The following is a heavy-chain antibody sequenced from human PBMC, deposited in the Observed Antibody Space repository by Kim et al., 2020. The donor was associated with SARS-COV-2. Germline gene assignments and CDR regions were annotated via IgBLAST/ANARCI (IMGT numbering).Heavy chain of an antibody. D-gene: IGHD5-18*01. CDR1: GGSISSYY. V-gene: IGHV4-59*08. Sequence: SETLSLTCTVSGGSISSYYWSWIRQPPGKGLEWIGYIYYSGSTNYNPSLKSRVTISVDTSKNQFSLKLSSVTAADTAVYYCARHFTAMGWRAGREVTHDAFDIWGQGTMVTVSS. J-gene: IGHJ3*02. CDR3: ARHFTAMGWRAGREVTHDAFDI. CDR2: IYYSGST.